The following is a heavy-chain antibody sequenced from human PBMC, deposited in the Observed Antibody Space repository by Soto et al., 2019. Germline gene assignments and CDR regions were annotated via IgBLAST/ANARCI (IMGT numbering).Heavy chain of an antibody. CDR1: GFTFSYYY. J-gene: IGHJ4*02. CDR3: VRGWTKYYDFWSGYF. Sequence: PGGSLRLSCAASGFTFSYYYMNWIRQAPGKGLEWVSYISTSGSTINYADSVKGRFTISRDNAKNSLYLQMNSLRAEDTAVYYCVRGWTKYYDFWSGYFWGQGTLVTVSS. D-gene: IGHD3-3*01. V-gene: IGHV3-11*01. CDR2: ISTSGSTI.